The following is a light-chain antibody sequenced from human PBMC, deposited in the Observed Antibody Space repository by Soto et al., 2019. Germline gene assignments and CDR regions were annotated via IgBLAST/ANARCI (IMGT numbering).Light chain of an antibody. V-gene: IGLV2-14*01. CDR2: DVS. CDR3: ASYTTSSTYV. Sequence: QSVLTQPASVSGSPGQSIAISCTGTSSDVGGYSYVSWYQQQPGKAPKLVISDVSNRPSGVSDRFSGSKSGNTASLTISGLRTEDEADYYCASYTTSSTYVFGTGTKVTVL. J-gene: IGLJ1*01. CDR1: SSDVGGYSY.